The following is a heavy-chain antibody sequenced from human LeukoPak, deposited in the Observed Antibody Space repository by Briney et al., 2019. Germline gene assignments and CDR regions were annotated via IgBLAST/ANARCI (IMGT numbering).Heavy chain of an antibody. CDR3: ARRKATTRLNYYFDY. J-gene: IGHJ4*02. Sequence: SVKVSCRASGGTFSSYAISWVRQAPGQGLEWMGGIIPIFGTANYAQKFQGRVTITADESTSTAYMELSSLRSEDTAVYYCARRKATTRLNYYFDYWGQGTLVTVSS. CDR2: IIPIFGTA. CDR1: GGTFSSYA. D-gene: IGHD1-26*01. V-gene: IGHV1-69*13.